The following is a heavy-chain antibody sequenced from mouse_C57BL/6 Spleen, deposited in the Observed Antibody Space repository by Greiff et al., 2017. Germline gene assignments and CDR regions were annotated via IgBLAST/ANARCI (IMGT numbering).Heavy chain of an antibody. CDR2: INYDGSST. Sequence: EVKLVESEGGLVQPGSSMKLSCTASGFTFSDYYMAWVRQVPEKGLEWVANINYDGSSTYYLDSLKSRFIISRDNAKNILYLQMSSLKSEDTATYYCAREGTGNWYFDVWGTGTTVTVSS. V-gene: IGHV5-16*01. D-gene: IGHD3-3*01. CDR3: AREGTGNWYFDV. CDR1: GFTFSDYY. J-gene: IGHJ1*03.